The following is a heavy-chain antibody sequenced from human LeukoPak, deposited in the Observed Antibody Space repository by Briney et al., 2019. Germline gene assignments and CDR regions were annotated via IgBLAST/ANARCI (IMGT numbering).Heavy chain of an antibody. CDR1: GYTFTGYY. J-gene: IGHJ4*02. D-gene: IGHD3-10*01. V-gene: IGHV1-2*02. Sequence: ASVKVSCKASGYTFTGYYMHWVRQAPGQGLEWMGWINPNSGGTNYAQKFQGRVTMTRDTSISTAYMELSGLRSDDTAVYYCARDRASVSGNESYWGQGTLVTVSS. CDR2: INPNSGGT. CDR3: ARDRASVSGNESY.